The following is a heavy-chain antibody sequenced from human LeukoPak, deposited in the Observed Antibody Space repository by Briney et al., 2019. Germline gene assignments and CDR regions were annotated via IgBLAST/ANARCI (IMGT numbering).Heavy chain of an antibody. CDR3: AREGSFYAYGMDV. CDR2: ISSSGSTI. CDR1: GFTFSSYE. Sequence: GGSLRLSCAASGFTFSSYEMNWVRQAPGKELEWVSYISSSGSTIYYADSVKGRFTISRDNAKNSLYLQMNSLRAEDTAVYYCAREGSFYAYGMDVWGQGTTVTVSS. J-gene: IGHJ6*02. D-gene: IGHD3-16*01. V-gene: IGHV3-48*03.